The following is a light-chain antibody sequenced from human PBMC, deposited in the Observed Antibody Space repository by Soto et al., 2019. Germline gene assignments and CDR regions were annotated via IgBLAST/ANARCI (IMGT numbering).Light chain of an antibody. Sequence: IVLTHSPGTLSLNQGERATLSCRASQSVSSSHLAWYQQNPGQAPRLLIYGATSRATGTPDRFSGSGSGTDFTLTISRLEPEDFAVYYCQQYGTSAGTFGQGSKVDVK. V-gene: IGKV3-20*01. J-gene: IGKJ1*01. CDR1: QSVSSSH. CDR3: QQYGTSAGT. CDR2: GAT.